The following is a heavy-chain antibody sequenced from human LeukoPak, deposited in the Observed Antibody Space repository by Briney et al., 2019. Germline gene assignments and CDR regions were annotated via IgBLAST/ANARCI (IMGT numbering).Heavy chain of an antibody. V-gene: IGHV4-34*01. CDR1: GGSFSGYY. CDR3: ARGNYDILTAIDY. D-gene: IGHD3-9*01. J-gene: IGHJ4*02. Sequence: SETLSLTCAVYGGSFSGYYWSWIRQPPGKGLEWIGEINHSGSTNYNPSLKSRVTISVDKSKNQFSLKLSSVTAADTAVYYCARGNYDILTAIDYWGQGTLVTVSS. CDR2: INHSGST.